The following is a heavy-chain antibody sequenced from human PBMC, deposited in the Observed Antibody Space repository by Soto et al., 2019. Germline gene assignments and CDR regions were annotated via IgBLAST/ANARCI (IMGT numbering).Heavy chain of an antibody. CDR1: GGTFGNLG. CDR2: TIPIFDTP. V-gene: IGHV1-69*01. Sequence: QMQLVQSGAEVKKPGSSVKVSCKASGGTFGNLGISWLRQAPGQGLEWMGGTIPIFDTPHYAEKFRDRLTITADATSTAYMELTSLSSEATATYYCARGREDGTGTKYTGFDFWGQGTLVSVSS. J-gene: IGHJ5*01. D-gene: IGHD3-10*01. CDR3: ARGREDGTGTKYTGFDF.